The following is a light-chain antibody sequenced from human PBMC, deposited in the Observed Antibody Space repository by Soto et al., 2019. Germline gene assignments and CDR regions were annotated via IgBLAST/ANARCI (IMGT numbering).Light chain of an antibody. V-gene: IGLV2-14*01. CDR3: SSYTISNTLPFV. CDR1: SSDVGGYNY. CDR2: EVT. Sequence: QSALTQPASVSGSPGQSITMSCTGTSSDVGGYNYVSWYQQYPGKSPKLLIYEVTHRPSGVSNRFSGSKSGNTASLTISGLQAEDEADYYCSSYTISNTLPFVFGTGTKLTVL. J-gene: IGLJ1*01.